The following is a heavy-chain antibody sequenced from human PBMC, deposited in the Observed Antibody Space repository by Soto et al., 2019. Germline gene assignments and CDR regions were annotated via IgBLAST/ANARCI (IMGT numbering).Heavy chain of an antibody. CDR1: GGTFSSYA. D-gene: IGHD3-22*01. Sequence: SVKVSCKASGGTFSSYAISWVRQAPGQGLEWMGGIIPIFGTANYAQKFQGRVTITAGESTSTAYMELSSLRSEDTAVYYCARGPYDSSGYYYGSSSYFDYWGQGTLVTVSS. CDR2: IIPIFGTA. CDR3: ARGPYDSSGYYYGSSSYFDY. J-gene: IGHJ4*02. V-gene: IGHV1-69*13.